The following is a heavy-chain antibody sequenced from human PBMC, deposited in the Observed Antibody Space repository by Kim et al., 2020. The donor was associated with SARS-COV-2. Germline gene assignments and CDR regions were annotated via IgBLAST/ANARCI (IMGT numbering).Heavy chain of an antibody. CDR3: ASPGVGGSGSYFGY. V-gene: IGHV4-39*01. J-gene: IGHJ4*02. Sequence: SETLSLTCTVSGGSISSSSYYWGWIRQPPGKGLEWIGSIYYSGSTCYNPSLKSRVTISVDTSKNQFSLKLSSVTAADTAVYYCASPGVGGSGSYFGYWGQGTLVTVSS. D-gene: IGHD3-10*01. CDR1: GGSISSSSYY. CDR2: IYYSGST.